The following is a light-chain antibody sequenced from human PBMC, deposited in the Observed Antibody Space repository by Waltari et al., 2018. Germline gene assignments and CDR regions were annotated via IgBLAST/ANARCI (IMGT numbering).Light chain of an antibody. CDR3: MQATDFPT. CDR1: QSLVNSDGNTY. V-gene: IGKV2-24*01. J-gene: IGKJ2*01. CDR2: KIS. Sequence: EIVMTQTPLSSAVTLGQPASISCRSRQSLVNSDGNTYLTWLQQRPGQPPRLLIYKISHRSSGVPDRFSGSGAGTDFTLTINRVEAEDVGVYYCMQATDFPTFGQGTKLEI.